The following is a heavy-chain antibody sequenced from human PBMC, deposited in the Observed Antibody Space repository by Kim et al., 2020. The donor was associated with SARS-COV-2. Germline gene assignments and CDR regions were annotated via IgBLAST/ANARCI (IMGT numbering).Heavy chain of an antibody. V-gene: IGHV5-51*01. D-gene: IGHD5-18*01. CDR1: GYRFTNSW. Sequence: GESLKISCEGSGYRFTNSWIVWVRQKAGKGLEWMGIVHPSDSATIYNPSFQGQVTMSADQSITTAYLHWSSLEASDTAMYFCARVSGTAMVKDWGQGTLVTVSS. CDR2: VHPSDSAT. J-gene: IGHJ4*02. CDR3: ARVSGTAMVKD.